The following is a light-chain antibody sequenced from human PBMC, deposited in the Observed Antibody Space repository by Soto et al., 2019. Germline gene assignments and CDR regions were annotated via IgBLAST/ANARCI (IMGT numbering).Light chain of an antibody. Sequence: QSALTQPASVSGSPGQSITISCTGTSSDVGGYNYVSWYQQHPGKAPKLMIYEVSNGPSGVSNRFSGSKSGNTASLTISGLQAEDEANYYCSSYTSSITTVFGGGTKLTVL. J-gene: IGLJ3*02. CDR3: SSYTSSITTV. V-gene: IGLV2-14*01. CDR2: EVS. CDR1: SSDVGGYNY.